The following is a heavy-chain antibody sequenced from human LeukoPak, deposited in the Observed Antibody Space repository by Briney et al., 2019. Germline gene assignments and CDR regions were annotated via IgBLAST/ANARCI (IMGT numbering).Heavy chain of an antibody. D-gene: IGHD6-13*01. Sequence: PGGSLRLSCAASGFTFSDYYMSWIRQAPGKGLEWVSYIRSSGSTIYYADSVKGRFTISRDNAKNSLYLQMNSLRAEDTAVYYCARVLRTGSSWFNPSYYYYMDVWGKGTTVTVSS. V-gene: IGHV3-11*01. CDR1: GFTFSDYY. CDR2: IRSSGSTI. J-gene: IGHJ6*03. CDR3: ARVLRTGSSWFNPSYYYYMDV.